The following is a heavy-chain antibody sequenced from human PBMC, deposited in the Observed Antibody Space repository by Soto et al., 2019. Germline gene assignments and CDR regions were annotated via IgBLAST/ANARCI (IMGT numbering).Heavy chain of an antibody. D-gene: IGHD4-17*01. CDR2: IYPGDSDT. CDR1: GYSFTSYW. CDR3: ASSGYDYGGNPYYYGMDV. V-gene: IGHV5-51*01. Sequence: GESLKISCKGSGYSFTSYWIGWLRQMPGKGLEWMGIIYPGDSDTRYSPSFQGQVTISADKSISTAYLQWSSLKASDTAMYYCASSGYDYGGNPYYYGMDVWGQGTTVTVSS. J-gene: IGHJ6*02.